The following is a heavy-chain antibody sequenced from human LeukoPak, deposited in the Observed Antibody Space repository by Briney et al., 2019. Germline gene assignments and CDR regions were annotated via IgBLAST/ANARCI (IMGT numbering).Heavy chain of an antibody. CDR3: ARGGSVVPAAINNWFDP. CDR1: GYTFTSYG. CDR2: ISAYNGST. J-gene: IGHJ5*02. D-gene: IGHD2-2*02. Sequence: ASVKVSCKASGYTFTSYGISWVRQAPGQGLEWMGWISAYNGSTNYAQKFQGRVTITADESTSTAYMELSSLRSEDTAVYYCARGGSVVPAAINNWFDPWGQGTLVTVSS. V-gene: IGHV1-18*01.